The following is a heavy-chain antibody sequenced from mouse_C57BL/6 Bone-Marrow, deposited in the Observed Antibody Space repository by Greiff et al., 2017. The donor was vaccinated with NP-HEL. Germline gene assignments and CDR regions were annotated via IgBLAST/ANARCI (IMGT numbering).Heavy chain of an antibody. Sequence: VQLQQSGAELVRPGASVTLSCKASGYTFTDYEMHWVKQTPVHGLEWIGAIDPETGGTAYNQKFKGKAILTADKSSSTAYMELRSLTSEDSAVYYCTRRGLTGTSFDYWGQGTTLTVSS. D-gene: IGHD4-1*01. J-gene: IGHJ2*01. V-gene: IGHV1-15*01. CDR3: TRRGLTGTSFDY. CDR1: GYTFTDYE. CDR2: IDPETGGT.